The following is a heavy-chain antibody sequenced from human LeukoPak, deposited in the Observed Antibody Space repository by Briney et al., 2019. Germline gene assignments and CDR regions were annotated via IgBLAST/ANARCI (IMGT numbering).Heavy chain of an antibody. D-gene: IGHD2-8*01. CDR1: GVSLTDYY. V-gene: IGHV4-34*01. CDR3: ARIRCGSGPEICYNH. Sequence: SETLSLTCAVSGVSLTDYYGSWIRQSPGKALVGIGEDSPDGYSKYNQALKSRLSMSVDRSENQLSLRLSSLTATDTAIYYCARIRCGSGPEICYNHWAQGNLVTVSS. J-gene: IGHJ5*02. CDR2: DSPDGYS.